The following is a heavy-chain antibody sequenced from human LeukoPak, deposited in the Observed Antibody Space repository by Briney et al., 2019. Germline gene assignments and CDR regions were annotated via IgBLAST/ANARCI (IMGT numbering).Heavy chain of an antibody. CDR1: GFNFSDYY. CDR2: ISSCNSYT. D-gene: IGHD2-21*02. CDR3: ARGGDGGDGFDY. Sequence: GESLRLSCAASGFNFSDYYMSWLRQAAAKGLEGVSYISSCNSYTNYADSVKGRFTISRDNAKNSLYLQMNSLRAEDAAVYYCARGGDGGDGFDYWGQGTLVTVSS. J-gene: IGHJ4*02. V-gene: IGHV3-11*06.